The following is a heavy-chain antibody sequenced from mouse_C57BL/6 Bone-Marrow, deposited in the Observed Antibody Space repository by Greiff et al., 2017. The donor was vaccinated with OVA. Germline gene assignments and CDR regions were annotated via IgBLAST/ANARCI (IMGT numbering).Heavy chain of an antibody. J-gene: IGHJ4*01. V-gene: IGHV5-15*01. CDR3: ARSYAMDY. CDR1: GFTFSDYG. CDR2: ISNLAYSI. Sequence: DVMLVESGGGLVQPGGSLKLSCAASGFTFSDYGMAWVRQAPRKGPEWVAFISNLAYSIYYADTVTGRFTISRENAKNTLYLKMSSLRSEDTAMYYCARSYAMDYWGQGTSVTVSS.